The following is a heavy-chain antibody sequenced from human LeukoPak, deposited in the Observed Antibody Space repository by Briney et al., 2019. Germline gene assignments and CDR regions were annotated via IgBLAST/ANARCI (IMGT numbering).Heavy chain of an antibody. D-gene: IGHD1-14*01. V-gene: IGHV1-69*13. J-gene: IGHJ3*02. CDR2: IIPIFGTA. CDR3: ARDRFYTNHNAFDI. Sequence: ASVKVSCKASGGTYSSYAISWVRQAPGQGLEWMGGIIPIFGTANYAQKFQGRVTITADESTSTAYMELSSLRSEDTAVYYCARDRFYTNHNAFDIWGQGTMVTVSS. CDR1: GGTYSSYA.